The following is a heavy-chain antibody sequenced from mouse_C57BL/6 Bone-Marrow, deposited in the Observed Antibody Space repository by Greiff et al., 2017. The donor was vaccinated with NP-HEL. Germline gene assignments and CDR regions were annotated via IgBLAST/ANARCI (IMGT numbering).Heavy chain of an antibody. CDR2: ISNGGGST. V-gene: IGHV5-12*01. J-gene: IGHJ4*01. CDR3: ARQGHYYYGSSSRNAMDY. Sequence: DVMLVESGGGLVQPGGSLKLSCAASGFTFSDYYMYWVRQTPEKRLEWVAYISNGGGSTYYPDTVKGRFTISRDNAKNTLYLQMSRLKSEDTAMYYCARQGHYYYGSSSRNAMDYWGQGTSVTVSS. CDR1: GFTFSDYY. D-gene: IGHD1-1*01.